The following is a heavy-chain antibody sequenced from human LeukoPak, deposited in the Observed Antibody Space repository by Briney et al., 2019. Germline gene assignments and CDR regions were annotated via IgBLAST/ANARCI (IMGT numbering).Heavy chain of an antibody. J-gene: IGHJ4*02. V-gene: IGHV1-2*02. Sequence: ASVKVSCKASGYTFTSYIHWLRQAPGQRFEWMGWSDPKSGATKYEHFQGRVTMTRDTSISTAYMELSRLTSDDTAVYYCARGNFYDNKGYSPELRYWGQGTLVTVSS. D-gene: IGHD3-10*01. CDR3: ARGNFYDNKGYSPELRY. CDR1: GYTFTSY. CDR2: SDPKSGAT.